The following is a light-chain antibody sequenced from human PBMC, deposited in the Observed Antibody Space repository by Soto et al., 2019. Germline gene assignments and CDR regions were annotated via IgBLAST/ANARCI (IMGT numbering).Light chain of an antibody. V-gene: IGLV2-14*01. CDR1: SSDVGGYNS. CDR2: DVT. Sequence: QSVLTQPASVSGSPGRSITISCTGTSSDVGGYNSVSWYRQDPGKAPKLMIYDVTNRPSGVSNRFSGSKSGNTASLTISGLQAEDEADYYCSSFTSSITYVFGTGTKVT. CDR3: SSFTSSITYV. J-gene: IGLJ1*01.